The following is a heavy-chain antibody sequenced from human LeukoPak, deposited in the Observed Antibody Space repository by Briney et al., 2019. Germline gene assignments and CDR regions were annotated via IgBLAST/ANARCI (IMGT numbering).Heavy chain of an antibody. V-gene: IGHV4-59*08. CDR1: GGSISNYY. Sequence: KTSETLSLTCTVSGGSISNYYWSWIRQPPGKGLECMGYIYYRGTTNYNPSLKSRVTISVDTSKNQFSLKLSSVTAADTAVYYCARHGGYSSPYLHWGQGTLVTVSS. CDR3: ARHGGYSSPYLH. D-gene: IGHD6-13*01. J-gene: IGHJ1*01. CDR2: IYYRGTT.